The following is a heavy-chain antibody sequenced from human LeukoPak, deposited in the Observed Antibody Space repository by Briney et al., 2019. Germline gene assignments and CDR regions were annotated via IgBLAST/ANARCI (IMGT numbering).Heavy chain of an antibody. CDR3: ARGGDYAVDY. CDR2: ISSSGNAI. Sequence: GGSLRLSCAASGFTFSSYEMNWVRQAPGKGLEWVSYISSSGNAIYYADSVKGRLTISRDNAKNSLYLQMNSLRAEDTAVYYCARGGDYAVDYWGQGTLVTVSS. CDR1: GFTFSSYE. D-gene: IGHD4-17*01. J-gene: IGHJ4*02. V-gene: IGHV3-48*03.